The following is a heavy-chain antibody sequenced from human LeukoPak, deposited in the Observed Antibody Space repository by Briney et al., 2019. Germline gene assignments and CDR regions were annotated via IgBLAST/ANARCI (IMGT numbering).Heavy chain of an antibody. V-gene: IGHV4-30-2*01. CDR2: IYHSGST. CDR3: ARPLDSSGYFGAFDI. J-gene: IGHJ3*02. CDR1: GGSISSGGYS. D-gene: IGHD3-22*01. Sequence: SETLSLTCAVSGGSISSGGYSWSWIRQPPGKGLEWIGYIYHSGSTYYNPSLKSRVTISVDRSKNQFSLKLSSVTAADTAVYYCARPLDSSGYFGAFDIWGQGTMVTVSS.